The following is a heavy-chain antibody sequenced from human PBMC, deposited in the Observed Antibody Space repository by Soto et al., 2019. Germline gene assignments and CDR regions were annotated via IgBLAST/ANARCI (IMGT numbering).Heavy chain of an antibody. CDR3: AREGSSSSWYRKFDY. J-gene: IGHJ4*02. CDR2: INPNSGGT. D-gene: IGHD6-13*01. Sequence: QVQLVQSGAEVKRPGASVKVSCKASGYSFTGYSMHWVRQAPGQGLEWMGWINPNSGGTNYAQKFQGWVTMTRDTSISTAYMELNRLTADDRAVYYCAREGSSSSWYRKFDYWGQGTLVTVSS. V-gene: IGHV1-2*04. CDR1: GYSFTGYS.